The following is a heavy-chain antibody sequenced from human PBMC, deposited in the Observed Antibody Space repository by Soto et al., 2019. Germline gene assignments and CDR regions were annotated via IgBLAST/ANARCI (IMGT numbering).Heavy chain of an antibody. CDR3: ARGRGLSTQYSCYVMDV. CDR2: ISSSDIAI. V-gene: IGHV3-48*02. CDR1: GFTFSNDS. Sequence: EVQLVESGGGLVHPGGSLRLSCVASGFTFSNDSMNWVRQAPGKGLEWISYISSSDIAIYYADSVKGRFTISRDNAKKSVYLPMNSLRDADTAVYYCARGRGLSTQYSCYVMDVWGPGTRVNVSS. J-gene: IGHJ6*01.